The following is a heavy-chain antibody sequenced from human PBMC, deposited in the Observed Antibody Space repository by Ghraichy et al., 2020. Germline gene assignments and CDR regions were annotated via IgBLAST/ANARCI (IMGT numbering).Heavy chain of an antibody. CDR3: ARDDYSNLGREFDY. J-gene: IGHJ4*02. Sequence: SETLSLTCTVSDGSLSRYYWNWIRQTPGKGLEWFGNIHNSGSTNYNPSLKSRVAISVDTSKNQFSLKLSSVTAAETAVYYCARDDYSNLGREFDYWGQGTLVTVSS. CDR1: DGSLSRYY. CDR2: IHNSGST. V-gene: IGHV4-59*01. D-gene: IGHD4-11*01.